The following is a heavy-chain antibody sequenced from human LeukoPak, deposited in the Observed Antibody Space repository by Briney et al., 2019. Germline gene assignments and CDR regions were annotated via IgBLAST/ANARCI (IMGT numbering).Heavy chain of an antibody. J-gene: IGHJ4*02. V-gene: IGHV3-15*01. CDR3: TAPGIAAAGTLY. CDR1: GFTFSNAW. Sequence: PGGSLRLSCAASGFTFSNAWMSWVRQAPGKGLEWVGRIKSKTDGGTTDYAAPVKGRFTISRDDSKNTLYLQMNSLKTEDTAVYYCTAPGIAAAGTLYWGQETLVTVSS. CDR2: IKSKTDGGTT. D-gene: IGHD6-13*01.